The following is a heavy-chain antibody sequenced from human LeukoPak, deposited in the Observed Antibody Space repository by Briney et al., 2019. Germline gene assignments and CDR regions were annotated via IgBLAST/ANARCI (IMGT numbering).Heavy chain of an antibody. Sequence: SETLSLTCAVYGGSFSGYYWSWIRQPPGKGLEWIGEINHSGSTNYNPSLKSRVTISVDTSKNQFSLKLSSVTAADTTVYYCARGRGLDVLLWFGVPDYGMDVWGQGTTVTVSS. CDR3: ARGRGLDVLLWFGVPDYGMDV. J-gene: IGHJ6*02. CDR1: GGSFSGYY. D-gene: IGHD3-10*01. CDR2: INHSGST. V-gene: IGHV4-34*01.